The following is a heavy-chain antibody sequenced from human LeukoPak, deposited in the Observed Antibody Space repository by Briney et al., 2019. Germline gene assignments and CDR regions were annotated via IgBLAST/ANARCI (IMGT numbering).Heavy chain of an antibody. CDR2: IYPGDCDT. J-gene: IGHJ6*02. V-gene: IGHV5-51*01. CDR3: ARQELTYFDWSNKGRDYYGMDV. Sequence: GESLKISCKGSGYSFTSYWIGWVRQMPGKGLEWMGIIYPGDCDTRYSPSFQGHVTISADKSISTAYLQWSSLKASDTAMYYCARQELTYFDWSNKGRDYYGMDVWGQGTTVTVSS. D-gene: IGHD3-9*01. CDR1: GYSFTSYW.